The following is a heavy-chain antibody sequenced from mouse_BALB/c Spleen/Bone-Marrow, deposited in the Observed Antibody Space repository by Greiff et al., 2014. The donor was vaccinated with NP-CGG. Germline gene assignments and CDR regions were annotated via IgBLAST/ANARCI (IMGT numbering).Heavy chain of an antibody. V-gene: IGHV5-6-3*01. J-gene: IGHJ3*01. Sequence: EVQVVESGGGLVQPGGSLKLSCAASGFTVSNYGMSWVRQTPDKRLDLVATINSNGGTTYYPDSVKGRSTISRDNAKNTLYLQMSSLKSEDTAMYFCARGLYYVAYGPGFAYWGQGTLVTVSA. CDR3: ARGLYYVAYGPGFAY. CDR2: INSNGGTT. CDR1: GFTVSNYG. D-gene: IGHD2-13*01.